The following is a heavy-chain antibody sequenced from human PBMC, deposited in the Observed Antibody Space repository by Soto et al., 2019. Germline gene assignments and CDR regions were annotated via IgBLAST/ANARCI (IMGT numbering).Heavy chain of an antibody. CDR2: INHSGIT. V-gene: IGHV4-34*01. D-gene: IGHD7-27*01. CDR3: ARGWGRIFDY. Sequence: QVQLQQWGAGLLKPSETLSLTCAVYGGSFSGYYWNWIRQPPEKWLEWIGEINHSGITNYNPSLKSRGTISVDTSKKQFSLKLRSVTAADPAVYSCARGWGRIFDYWGQRTLVTVSP. CDR1: GGSFSGYY. J-gene: IGHJ4*02.